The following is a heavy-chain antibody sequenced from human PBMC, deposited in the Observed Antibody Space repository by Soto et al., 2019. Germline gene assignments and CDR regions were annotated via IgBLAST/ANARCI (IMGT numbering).Heavy chain of an antibody. V-gene: IGHV1-46*01. Sequence: QVQLVQSGAEVTKPGASVKISCKTSGYTFSTYHMHWVRLAPGQGLEWVGIIKSSGDITLYAQKFQGRVTMSKDTSTSTVYMEVSSLRSEDTAVYYCAREPPNTSPFDCWGQGTQVTVSS. J-gene: IGHJ4*02. CDR2: IKSSGDIT. D-gene: IGHD7-27*01. CDR1: GYTFSTYH. CDR3: AREPPNTSPFDC.